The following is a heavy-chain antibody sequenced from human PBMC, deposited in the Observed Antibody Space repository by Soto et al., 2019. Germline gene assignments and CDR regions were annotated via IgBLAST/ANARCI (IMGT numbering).Heavy chain of an antibody. CDR2: IYHSGST. V-gene: IGHV4-34*01. J-gene: IGHJ4*02. CDR3: ARSYYYDSSGYFDY. D-gene: IGHD3-22*01. Sequence: PSETLSLTCAVYGGSFSAYYWSWIRQPPGKGLEWIGYIYHSGSTYYNPSLKSRVTISVDRSKNQFSLKLSSVTAADTAVYYCARSYYYDSSGYFDYWGQGTLVTVSS. CDR1: GGSFSAYY.